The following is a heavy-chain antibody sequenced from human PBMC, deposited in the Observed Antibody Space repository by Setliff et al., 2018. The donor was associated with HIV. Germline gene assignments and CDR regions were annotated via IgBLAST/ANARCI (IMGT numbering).Heavy chain of an antibody. Sequence: SETLSLTCTVSGGSVSSSSSYLGWIRQPPGKGLEWIGNVCYSRSSYYNPSLKSRVTISVDTSKNQFSLKLSSVTAADTAVYYCARHGVDDTSANFFRFGVHDHWGQGTLVTVS. J-gene: IGHJ4*02. CDR3: ARHGVDDTSANFFRFGVHDH. V-gene: IGHV4-39*01. CDR1: GGSVSSSSSY. CDR2: VCYSRSS. D-gene: IGHD3-22*01.